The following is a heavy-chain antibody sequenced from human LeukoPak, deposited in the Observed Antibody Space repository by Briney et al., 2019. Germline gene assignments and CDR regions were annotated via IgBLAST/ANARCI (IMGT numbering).Heavy chain of an antibody. D-gene: IGHD4-17*01. J-gene: IGHJ4*02. Sequence: GGSLRLSCAASGFTFSSYVMNWVRQAPGKGLEWVSAISGSGASTYYADSVQGRFPISRDNSKNTVYLQMNSLRAEDTAVYYCAKVMTAVTSGFDYWGQGTLVTVSS. V-gene: IGHV3-23*01. CDR1: GFTFSSYV. CDR2: ISGSGAST. CDR3: AKVMTAVTSGFDY.